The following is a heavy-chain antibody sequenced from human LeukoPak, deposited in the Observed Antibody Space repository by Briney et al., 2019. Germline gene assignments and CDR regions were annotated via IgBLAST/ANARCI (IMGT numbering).Heavy chain of an antibody. V-gene: IGHV4-34*01. D-gene: IGHD6-19*01. CDR2: INHSGST. Sequence: SETLSLTCAVYDGSFSGYYWSWIRQPPGKGLEWIGEINHSGSTNYNPSLKSRVTISLDTSKSQFSLKVRYVTAADTAVYYCASISRGWPESGHPNWFDPWGQGTLVTVSS. CDR1: DGSFSGYY. J-gene: IGHJ5*02. CDR3: ASISRGWPESGHPNWFDP.